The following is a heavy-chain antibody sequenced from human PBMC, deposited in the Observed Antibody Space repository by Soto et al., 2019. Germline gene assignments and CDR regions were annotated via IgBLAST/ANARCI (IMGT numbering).Heavy chain of an antibody. Sequence: PGGSLRLSCTASGFTFSDYAMSWFRQAPGKGLEWVGFIGSKAYGGTTEYAASVKGRFTISRDDSKSIAYLQMNSLKTEDTAVYYCTRVRYCSGGSCQLDAFDIWGQGTMVTVS. CDR1: GFTFSDYA. V-gene: IGHV3-49*03. CDR2: IGSKAYGGTT. J-gene: IGHJ3*02. CDR3: TRVRYCSGGSCQLDAFDI. D-gene: IGHD2-15*01.